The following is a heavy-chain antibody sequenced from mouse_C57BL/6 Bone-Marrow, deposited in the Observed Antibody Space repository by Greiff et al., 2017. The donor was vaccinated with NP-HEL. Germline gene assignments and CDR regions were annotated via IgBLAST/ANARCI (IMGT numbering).Heavy chain of an antibody. CDR3: ARQGIYDCYYGYFDV. Sequence: EVMLVESGGDLVKPGGSLKLSCAASGFTFSSYGLSWVRQTPDKRLEWVATISSGGSYTSSPDTVQVRFTISSDTAKNTLYLQMSSLKSEDTAMYYCARQGIYDCYYGYFDVWGTGTTVTVSS. V-gene: IGHV5-6*01. CDR1: GFTFSSYG. CDR2: ISSGGSYT. D-gene: IGHD2-3*01. J-gene: IGHJ1*03.